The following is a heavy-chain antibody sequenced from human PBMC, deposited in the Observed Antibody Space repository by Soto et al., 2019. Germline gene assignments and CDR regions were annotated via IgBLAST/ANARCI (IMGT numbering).Heavy chain of an antibody. CDR2: IIPIFGTA. D-gene: IGHD1-26*01. CDR3: ARASRGGSYSPANPFDY. CDR1: GGTFSSYA. V-gene: IGHV1-69*01. J-gene: IGHJ4*02. Sequence: QVQLVQSGAEVKKPGSSVKVSCKASGGTFSSYAISWVRQAPGQGLEWMGGIIPIFGTANYAQKFKGRVTINADEPTTTAYMQLSSLRSEDTVVYYCARASRGGSYSPANPFDYWGQGTLVTVSS.